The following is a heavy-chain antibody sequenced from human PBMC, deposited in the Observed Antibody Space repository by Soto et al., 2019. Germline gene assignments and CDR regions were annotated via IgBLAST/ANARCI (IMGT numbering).Heavy chain of an antibody. J-gene: IGHJ4*02. D-gene: IGHD2-15*01. CDR2: TGSGTGPG. CDR1: GGSLSTNP. Sequence: QVQLVQSGTEVKKPGSSVKVSWKTSGGSLSTNPISWVRQAPGQGLEWMGGTGSGTGPGNHAQKFQGRLTVTADKSTGTVYMELTNLSSEDTAVYYCARRDSGGFFRFFDSRGQGTLVTVSS. V-gene: IGHV1-69*06. CDR3: ARRDSGGFFRFFDS.